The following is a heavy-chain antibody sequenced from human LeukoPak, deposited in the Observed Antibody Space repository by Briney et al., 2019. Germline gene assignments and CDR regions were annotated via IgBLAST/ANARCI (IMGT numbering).Heavy chain of an antibody. J-gene: IGHJ5*02. CDR3: ARDNYGSGQYPSGWFDP. V-gene: IGHV1-18*01. D-gene: IGHD3-10*01. CDR2: ISAYNGNT. CDR1: GYTFTSYG. Sequence: ASVKVSCKASGYTFTSYGISWVRQAPGQGLEWMGWISAYNGNTNYAQKLQGRVTMTTDTSTSTAYMELRSLRSDDTAVYYCARDNYGSGQYPSGWFDPWGQGTLVAVSS.